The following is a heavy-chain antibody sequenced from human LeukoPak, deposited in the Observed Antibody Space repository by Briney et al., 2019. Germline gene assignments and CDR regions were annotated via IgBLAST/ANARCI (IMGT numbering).Heavy chain of an antibody. J-gene: IGHJ6*03. CDR2: INPSGGST. V-gene: IGHV1-46*01. Sequence: ASVKVSCKASGYTFTSYYMHWVRQAPGQGLEWMGIINPSGGSTSYAQKFQGRVTMTRDMSTSTVYMELSSLRSEDMAVYYCARERGNDFWSGRVQTMDVWGKGTTVTVSS. CDR1: GYTFTSYY. D-gene: IGHD3-3*01. CDR3: ARERGNDFWSGRVQTMDV.